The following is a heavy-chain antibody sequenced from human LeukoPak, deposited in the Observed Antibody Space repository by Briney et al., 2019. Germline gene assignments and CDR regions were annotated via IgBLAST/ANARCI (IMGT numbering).Heavy chain of an antibody. CDR2: IYYSGST. D-gene: IGHD3-10*01. V-gene: IGHV4-59*01. J-gene: IGHJ4*02. Sequence: SETLSLTCTVSGGSISSYYLSWIRQPPGKGLEWIGYIYYSGSTNYNPSLKSRVTISVDTSKNQFSLKLSSVTAADTAVYYCARESPGGHDYWGQGTLVTVSS. CDR3: ARESPGGHDY. CDR1: GGSISSYY.